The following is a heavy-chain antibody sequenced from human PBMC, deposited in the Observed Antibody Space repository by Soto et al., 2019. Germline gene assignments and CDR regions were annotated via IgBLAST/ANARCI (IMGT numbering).Heavy chain of an antibody. CDR1: GDSVSSNTAA. D-gene: IGHD2-15*01. CDR2: TFQRSKWYF. Sequence: HTLSLTCVISGDSVSSNTAAWNWIRLSPSRGLEWLWRTFQRSKWYFEYAISVKSRITINPDTSKNQFSLHLDSVTPEDTAVYLCARDLSARLDSSGQRTLVIVSS. CDR3: ARDLSARLDS. V-gene: IGHV6-1*01. J-gene: IGHJ4*02.